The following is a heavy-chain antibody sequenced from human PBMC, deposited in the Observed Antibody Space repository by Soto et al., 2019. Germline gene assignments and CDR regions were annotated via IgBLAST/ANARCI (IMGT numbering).Heavy chain of an antibody. J-gene: IGHJ6*02. CDR1: GFTFSSYS. Sequence: GGSLRLSCAASGFTFSSYSMNWVRQAPGKGLEWVSYISSSSSTIYYADSVKGRFTISRDNAKNSLYLQMNSLRDEDTAVYYCARVSADYSGYDSGYYGMDVWGQGTTVTVSS. CDR2: ISSSSSTI. CDR3: ARVSADYSGYDSGYYGMDV. D-gene: IGHD5-12*01. V-gene: IGHV3-48*02.